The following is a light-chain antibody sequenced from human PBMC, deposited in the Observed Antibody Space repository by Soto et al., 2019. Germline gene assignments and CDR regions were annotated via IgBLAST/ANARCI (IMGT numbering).Light chain of an antibody. V-gene: IGLV2-14*03. CDR3: SSYRRSSTLPYV. Sequence: QSVLTQPASVSGSPVQSITISCTGTSSDVGGYNYVSWYQQHSGKAPKLMISEVSNRPSGVSNRFSGSKSGNTASLTISGLQAEDEADYYCSSYRRSSTLPYVFGTGTKVTVL. CDR1: SSDVGGYNY. CDR2: EVS. J-gene: IGLJ1*01.